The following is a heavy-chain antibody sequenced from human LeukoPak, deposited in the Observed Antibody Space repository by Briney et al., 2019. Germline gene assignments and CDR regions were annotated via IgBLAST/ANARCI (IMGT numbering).Heavy chain of an antibody. CDR1: GFTFSSYS. D-gene: IGHD2-2*01. CDR3: ARRVVPAAMSDY. Sequence: GGSLRLSCAASGFTFSSYSMNWVRPATGKGLEWVSSISSSSSYIYYADSVKGRFTISRDNAKNSLYLQMNSLRAEDTAVYYCARRVVPAAMSDYWGQGTLVTVSS. V-gene: IGHV3-21*01. J-gene: IGHJ4*02. CDR2: ISSSSSYI.